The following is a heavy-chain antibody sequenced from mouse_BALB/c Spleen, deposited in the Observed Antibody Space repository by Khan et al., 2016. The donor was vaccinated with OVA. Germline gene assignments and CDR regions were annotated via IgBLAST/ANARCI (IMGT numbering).Heavy chain of an antibody. CDR2: IYPGTDNT. D-gene: IGHD3-2*02. Sequence: QVQLKQSGAELVRPGTSVKLSCKTSGYIFTSYWIHWVRKRTGQGLEWIARIYPGTDNTYYNEKLKDRATLTADRSSSTAYMQLNSLKSEDSAVXFCAREEALDDFDYWGQGTTLTVSS. CDR1: GYIFTSYW. V-gene: IGHV1-76*01. J-gene: IGHJ2*01. CDR3: AREEALDDFDY.